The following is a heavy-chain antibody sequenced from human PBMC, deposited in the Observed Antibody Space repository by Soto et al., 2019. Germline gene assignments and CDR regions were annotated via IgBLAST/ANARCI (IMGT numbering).Heavy chain of an antibody. CDR1: GYSFTSYW. Sequence: GESLKISCKGSGYSFTSYWIGWVRQMPGKGLEWMGIIYPGDSDTRYSPSFQGQVTISADKSISTAYLQWSSLKASDTAMYYCARSPAAATPYYYYYYGMDVWGQGTTVTVSS. J-gene: IGHJ6*02. CDR3: ARSPAAATPYYYYYYGMDV. CDR2: IYPGDSDT. D-gene: IGHD2-2*01. V-gene: IGHV5-51*01.